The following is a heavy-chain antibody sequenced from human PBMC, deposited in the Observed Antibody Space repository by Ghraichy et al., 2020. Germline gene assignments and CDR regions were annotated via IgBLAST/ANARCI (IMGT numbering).Heavy chain of an antibody. CDR1: GFTFNDAW. CDR2: IKRETDGGTT. V-gene: IGHV3-15*01. Sequence: GGSLRLSCEASGFTFNDAWMSWVRQAPGKGLEWVGRIKRETDGGTTDYAAPVKGRFTISRNDSKNTLYLQMSSLKTEDTAVYYCTTAPRGIPYYHLDLWGQGTTVTVSS. D-gene: IGHD1-14*01. CDR3: TTAPRGIPYYHLDL. J-gene: IGHJ6*02.